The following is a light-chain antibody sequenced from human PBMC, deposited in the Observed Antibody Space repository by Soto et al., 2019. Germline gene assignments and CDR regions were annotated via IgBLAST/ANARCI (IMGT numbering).Light chain of an antibody. CDR3: AAWDDSLNGHVV. V-gene: IGLV1-44*01. J-gene: IGLJ2*01. Sequence: QSVLTQPPSASGTHGQRVTISCSGSSSNIGSNTGNWYQQITGTAPKLLIYNDTQRPSGVPDRFSGSKSGTSGSLAISGLQSEDEGDYYCAAWDDSLNGHVVFGGGTKLTVL. CDR1: SSNIGSNT. CDR2: NDT.